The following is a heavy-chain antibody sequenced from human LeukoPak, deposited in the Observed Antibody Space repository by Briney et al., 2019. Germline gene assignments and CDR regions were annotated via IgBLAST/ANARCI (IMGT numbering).Heavy chain of an antibody. CDR1: GFSFSEYW. V-gene: IGHV3-7*04. J-gene: IGHJ4*02. CDR3: AKDHEYDYGWGSRWFYLDY. CDR2: IKQDGSEK. D-gene: IGHD3-10*01. Sequence: GGSLRLSCSASGFSFSEYWLSWVRQAPGKGLEWVANIKQDGSEKNYVDSVKGRFTISRDNAKNSVYLQMNSLRVEGTAVYYCAKDHEYDYGWGSRWFYLDYWGQGTPVTVSS.